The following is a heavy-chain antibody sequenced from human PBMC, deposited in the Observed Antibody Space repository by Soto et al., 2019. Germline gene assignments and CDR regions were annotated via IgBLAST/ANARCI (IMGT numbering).Heavy chain of an antibody. Sequence: GASLRLSCAASGFTFSSYAMSWVRQAPGKGLEWVSAISGSGGSTYYADSVKGRFTISRDNSKSTLYLQMNSLRAEDTAVYYCVKDIVVAQIGRGFKIWGPGTMVTVSS. CDR3: VKDIVVAQIGRGFKI. CDR2: ISGSGGST. V-gene: IGHV3-23*01. D-gene: IGHD2-2*01. J-gene: IGHJ3*02. CDR1: GFTFSSYA.